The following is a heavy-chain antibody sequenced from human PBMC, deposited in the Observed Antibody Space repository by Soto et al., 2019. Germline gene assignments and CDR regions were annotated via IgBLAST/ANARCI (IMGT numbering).Heavy chain of an antibody. CDR2: IRNKANSYTT. J-gene: IGHJ5*02. D-gene: IGHD1-26*01. V-gene: IGHV3-72*01. CDR1: ECTCSQYY. Sequence: GGSQSLLCAASECTCSQYYMDWYRQAAGKGLEWVGRIRNKANSYTTEYAVSVNGRFTISRDDSKNSLYLQRGSLRTEDTVVYSCASSTRGTYLLRAWGQGTLVAVSS. CDR3: ASSTRGTYLLRA.